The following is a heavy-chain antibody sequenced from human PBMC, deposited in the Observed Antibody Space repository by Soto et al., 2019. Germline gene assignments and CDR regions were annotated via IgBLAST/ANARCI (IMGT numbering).Heavy chain of an antibody. D-gene: IGHD3-3*01. V-gene: IGHV1-8*01. CDR1: GYTFTSYD. CDR3: AADRRDDFWSGYRVNYYYGMDV. Sequence: GASVKVSCKASGYTFTSYDINWVRQATGQGLEWMGWMNPNSGNTGYAQKFQGRVTMTRNTSISTAYMELSSLRSEDTAVYYCAADRRDDFWSGYRVNYYYGMDVWGQGTTVTVSS. J-gene: IGHJ6*02. CDR2: MNPNSGNT.